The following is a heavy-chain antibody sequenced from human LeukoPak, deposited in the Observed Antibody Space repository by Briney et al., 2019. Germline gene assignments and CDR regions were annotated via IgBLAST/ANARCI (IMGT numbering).Heavy chain of an antibody. Sequence: GGSLRLSCAASGFTFSSYSMNWVRQAPGKGLEWVSSISSSSSYIYYADSVKGRFTISRDNAKNSLYLQMNSLRAEDTAVYYCARDLISMVRGVINSYYYYGMDVWGQGTTVTVSS. V-gene: IGHV3-21*01. D-gene: IGHD3-10*01. J-gene: IGHJ6*02. CDR1: GFTFSSYS. CDR2: ISSSSSYI. CDR3: ARDLISMVRGVINSYYYYGMDV.